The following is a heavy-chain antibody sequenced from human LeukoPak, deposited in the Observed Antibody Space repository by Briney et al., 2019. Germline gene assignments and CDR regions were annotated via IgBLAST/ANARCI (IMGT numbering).Heavy chain of an antibody. CDR3: AKDGASQYYDILTGSKAPRNPFDY. D-gene: IGHD3-9*01. CDR2: IYSDGRT. J-gene: IGHJ4*02. V-gene: IGHV3-53*01. Sequence: GGSLRLSCAASGFTVSNKYMTWVRQAPGKGLEWVSLIYSDGRTYYADSVKGRCTISRDNSKNTLYLQMNSLRAEDTAVYYCAKDGASQYYDILTGSKAPRNPFDYWGQGTLVTVSS. CDR1: GFTVSNKY.